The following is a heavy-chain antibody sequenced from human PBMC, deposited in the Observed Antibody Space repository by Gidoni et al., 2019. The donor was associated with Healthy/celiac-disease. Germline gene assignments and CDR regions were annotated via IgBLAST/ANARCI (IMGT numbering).Heavy chain of an antibody. V-gene: IGHV1-46*01. D-gene: IGHD6-19*01. CDR2: INPSGGST. Sequence: QVQLVQSGAEVKKPGASVKVSCKASGYTFTSYYMHWVRQAPGHGLEWMGIINPSGGSTSYAQKFQGRVTMTRDTSTSTVYMELSSLRSEDTAVYYCARDQRKIAVADTQWLGDAFDIWGQGTMVTVSS. CDR3: ARDQRKIAVADTQWLGDAFDI. J-gene: IGHJ3*02. CDR1: GYTFTSYY.